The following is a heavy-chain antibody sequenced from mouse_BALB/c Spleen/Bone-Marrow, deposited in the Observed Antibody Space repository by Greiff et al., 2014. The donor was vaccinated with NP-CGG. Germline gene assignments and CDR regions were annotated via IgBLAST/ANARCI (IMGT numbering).Heavy chain of an antibody. Sequence: VKLVESGAELVRPGASVKLSCRASGYTFTSYWINWVKQRPGQGLEWIGNIYPSDSYTNYNQRFKDKATLTVDKSSSTAYMQLSNPTSEDSAVYYCTRYGNSHYYAMDYWGQGTSVTVSS. D-gene: IGHD1-1*01. J-gene: IGHJ4*01. CDR1: GYTFTSYW. CDR3: TRYGNSHYYAMDY. V-gene: IGHV1-69*02. CDR2: IYPSDSYT.